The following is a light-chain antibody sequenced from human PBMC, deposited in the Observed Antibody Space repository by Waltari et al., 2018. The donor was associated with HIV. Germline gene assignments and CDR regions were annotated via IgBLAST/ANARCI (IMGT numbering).Light chain of an antibody. CDR2: GAS. Sequence: EIVLTQSPGTLSLSPGERATLSCRASQSLSSTFLAWYQQKPGQAPRLLIYGASTRATGIADRFSGSGSGRDFTLTISRLEPEDFAVYHCQQYDSSPYTFGQGTNLEIK. CDR1: QSLSSTF. CDR3: QQYDSSPYT. J-gene: IGKJ2*01. V-gene: IGKV3-20*01.